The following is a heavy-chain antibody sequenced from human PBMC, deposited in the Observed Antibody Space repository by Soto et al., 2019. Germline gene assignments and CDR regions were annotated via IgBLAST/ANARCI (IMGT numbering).Heavy chain of an antibody. CDR3: ARGPITIFGVVMGGY. V-gene: IGHV1-18*01. CDR2: ISAYNGNT. D-gene: IGHD3-3*01. Sequence: ASVKVSCKASGYTFTSYGISWVRQAPGQGLEWMGWISAYNGNTNYAQKLQGRVTMTTDTSTSTAYMELRSLRSDDTAVYYCARGPITIFGVVMGGYWGQGTLVTVSS. CDR1: GYTFTSYG. J-gene: IGHJ4*02.